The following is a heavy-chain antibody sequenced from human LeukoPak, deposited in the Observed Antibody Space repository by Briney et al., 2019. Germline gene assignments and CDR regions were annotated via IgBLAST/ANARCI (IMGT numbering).Heavy chain of an antibody. CDR2: ISGNGGST. CDR1: GFTFNSYA. D-gene: IGHD6-19*01. V-gene: IGHV3-23*01. CDR3: AKDLGRSGWSDFDY. J-gene: IGHJ4*02. Sequence: GGSLRLSCAASGFTFNSYAMSWVRQAPGKGLEWFSTISGNGGSTYYADSVKGRFTISRDNSKNTLYLQMNSLRAEDTAVYYCAKDLGRSGWSDFDYWGQGTLVTVSS.